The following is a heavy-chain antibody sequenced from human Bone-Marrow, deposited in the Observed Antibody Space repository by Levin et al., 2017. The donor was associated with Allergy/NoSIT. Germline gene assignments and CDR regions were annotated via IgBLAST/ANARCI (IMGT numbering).Heavy chain of an antibody. CDR3: ARGVFEFDSGSYYDSGFQH. Sequence: PSETLSLTCAVSGAPFGAFHWSWIRQPPGKALEWIGEINHSGSTNYNPSFKSRITISQDTSKKQLSLRLSSVTAADTAVYYGARGVFEFDSGSYYDSGFQHWGQGTLVTVSS. D-gene: IGHD3-10*01. V-gene: IGHV4-34*01. J-gene: IGHJ1*01. CDR1: GAPFGAFH. CDR2: INHSGST.